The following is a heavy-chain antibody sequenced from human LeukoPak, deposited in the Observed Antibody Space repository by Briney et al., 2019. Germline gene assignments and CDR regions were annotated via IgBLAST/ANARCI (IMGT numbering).Heavy chain of an antibody. J-gene: IGHJ5*02. CDR3: ARDKLDCTNGVCMSNWFDP. Sequence: ASVKVSCXASGYTFTSYYMHWVRQAPGQGLEWMGIINPSGGSTSYAQKFQGRVTMTRDTSTSTVYMELSSLRSEDTAVYYCARDKLDCTNGVCMSNWFDPWGQGTLVTVSS. CDR1: GYTFTSYY. V-gene: IGHV1-46*01. D-gene: IGHD2-8*01. CDR2: INPSGGST.